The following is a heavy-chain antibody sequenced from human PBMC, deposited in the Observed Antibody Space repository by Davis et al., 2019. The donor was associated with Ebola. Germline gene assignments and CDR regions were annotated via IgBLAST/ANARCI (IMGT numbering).Heavy chain of an antibody. Sequence: GGSLRLSCAASGFTFSSYAMSWARQAPGKGLEWVSGISTSGGSTYSADSVKGRFTISRDNSKNTLYLQMNSLRAEDTAVYYCAKVFGSGYDRPFDYWGQGTLVTVSS. CDR2: ISTSGGST. CDR1: GFTFSSYA. J-gene: IGHJ4*02. V-gene: IGHV3-23*01. D-gene: IGHD3-22*01. CDR3: AKVFGSGYDRPFDY.